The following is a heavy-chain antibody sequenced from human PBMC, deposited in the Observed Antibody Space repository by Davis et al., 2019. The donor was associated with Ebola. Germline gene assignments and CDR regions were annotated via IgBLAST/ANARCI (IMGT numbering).Heavy chain of an antibody. CDR2: INPNSGGT. Sequence: ASVKVSCKASGYTFTGYYMHWVRQAPGQGLEWMGWINPNSGGTNYAQKFQGWVTMTRDTPISTAYMELSRLRSDDTAVYYCARGGGSSKRTMGYWGQGTLVTVSS. CDR3: ARGGGSSKRTMGY. J-gene: IGHJ4*02. V-gene: IGHV1-2*04. D-gene: IGHD1-26*01. CDR1: GYTFTGYY.